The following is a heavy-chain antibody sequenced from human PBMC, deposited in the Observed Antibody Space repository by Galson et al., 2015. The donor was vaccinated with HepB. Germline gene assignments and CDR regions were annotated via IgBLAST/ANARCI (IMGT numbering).Heavy chain of an antibody. CDR3: ARVNYYYDSSGYSDGMDV. Sequence: SLRLSCAASGFTFSSYAMHWVRQAPGKGLEWVAVISYDGSNKYYADSVKGRFTISRDNSKNTLYLQMNSLRAEDTAVYYCARVNYYYDSSGYSDGMDVWGQGTTVTVSS. CDR1: GFTFSSYA. CDR2: ISYDGSNK. V-gene: IGHV3-30-3*01. J-gene: IGHJ6*02. D-gene: IGHD3-22*01.